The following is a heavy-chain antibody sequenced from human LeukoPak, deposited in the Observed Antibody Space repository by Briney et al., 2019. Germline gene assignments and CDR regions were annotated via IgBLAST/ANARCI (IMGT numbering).Heavy chain of an antibody. D-gene: IGHD4-17*01. J-gene: IGHJ6*03. V-gene: IGHV4-34*01. CDR2: INHSGST. Sequence: SETLSLTYAVYGGSFSGYYWSWIRQPPGKGLEWIGEINHSGSTNYNPSLKSRVTISVDTSKNRFSLKLSSVTAADTAVYYCAGLFDYGDSHYYYYYMDVWGKGTTVTVSS. CDR1: GGSFSGYY. CDR3: AGLFDYGDSHYYYYYMDV.